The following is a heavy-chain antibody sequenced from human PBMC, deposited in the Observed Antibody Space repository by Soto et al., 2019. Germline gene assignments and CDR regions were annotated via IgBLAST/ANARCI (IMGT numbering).Heavy chain of an antibody. D-gene: IGHD3-22*01. CDR3: ARASHWSSGYYHYYYAMDV. V-gene: IGHV3-7*01. J-gene: IGHJ6*02. CDR1: GSTFSIYW. Sequence: GGSLRLSCAASGSTFSIYWMTWVRQAPGKGLEWVANIKEDGSEKYYVDSVKGRFTISRDNAKNSLYLRMNSLRVEDTAVYYCARASHWSSGYYHYYYAMDVWGQGTTVTVSS. CDR2: IKEDGSEK.